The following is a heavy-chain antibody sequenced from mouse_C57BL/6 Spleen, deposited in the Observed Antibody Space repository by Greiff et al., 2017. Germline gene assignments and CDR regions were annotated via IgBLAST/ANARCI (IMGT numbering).Heavy chain of an antibody. CDR1: GYTFTSYW. J-gene: IGHJ2*01. D-gene: IGHD4-1*01. V-gene: IGHV1-72*01. Sequence: VKLQQPGAELVKPGASVKLSCKASGYTFTSYWMHWVKQRPGRGLEWIGRIDPNSGGTKYNEKFKSKATLTVDKSSSTAYMQLSSLTSGDSAVYDCARGSISGTGGDYWGQGTTLTVSS. CDR3: ARGSISGTGGDY. CDR2: IDPNSGGT.